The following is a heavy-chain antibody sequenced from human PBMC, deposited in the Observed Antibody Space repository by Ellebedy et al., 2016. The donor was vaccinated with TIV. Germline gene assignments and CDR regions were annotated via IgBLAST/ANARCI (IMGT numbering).Heavy chain of an antibody. V-gene: IGHV3-74*01. CDR3: AAVQYWEAVFDM. Sequence: GESLKISCAASGFTFSSSWVHWVRQVPGKGLVWVARINGDGSNIGYADSVKGRFTISRDNAKNTLYLQMNSLRAEDTAVYYCAAVQYWEAVFDMWGQGTMVTVSS. D-gene: IGHD2-8*02. CDR1: GFTFSSSW. J-gene: IGHJ3*02. CDR2: INGDGSNI.